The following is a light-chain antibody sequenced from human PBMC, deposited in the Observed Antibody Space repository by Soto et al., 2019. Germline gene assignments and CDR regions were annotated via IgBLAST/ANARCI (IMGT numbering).Light chain of an antibody. J-gene: IGLJ3*02. Sequence: QSVLTQPPSVSGAPGQRVTISCTGSSSNIGAGYHVHWYQQLPGTAPKLLIYGNINRPSGVPDRFSGSKSGTSASLAITGLQAEDEADYYCQSYDSSLSGSVFGGGTKVTVL. CDR1: SSNIGAGYH. CDR3: QSYDSSLSGSV. V-gene: IGLV1-40*01. CDR2: GNI.